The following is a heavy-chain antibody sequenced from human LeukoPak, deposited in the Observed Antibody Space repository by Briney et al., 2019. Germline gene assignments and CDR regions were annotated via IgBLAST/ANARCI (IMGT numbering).Heavy chain of an antibody. D-gene: IGHD6-13*01. V-gene: IGHV3-9*01. J-gene: IGHJ6*02. CDR2: ISWNSGSI. Sequence: PGRSLRLSCAASGFTFDDYAMYWVRQAPGKGLEWVSGISWNSGSIAYAASVKGRFTISRDNAKNSLYLQMNSLRAEDTAVYYCAKGFMAAAATPYYYYDYGMDVWGQGTTVTVSS. CDR3: AKGFMAAAATPYYYYDYGMDV. CDR1: GFTFDDYA.